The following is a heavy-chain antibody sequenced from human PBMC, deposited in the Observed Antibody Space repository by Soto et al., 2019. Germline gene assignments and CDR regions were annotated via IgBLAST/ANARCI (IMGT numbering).Heavy chain of an antibody. CDR1: GGNFINYA. D-gene: IGHD3-16*01. Sequence: GGSLRLSCAASGGNFINYAMSWVRQAPGKGLEWVSLVSATAGTTYYTDSVKGRFTISRDNSRNTVYLQMNSLRADDTAVYYCAKDRLAGGFDYWGQGTLVTVSS. J-gene: IGHJ4*02. CDR2: VSATAGTT. CDR3: AKDRLAGGFDY. V-gene: IGHV3-23*01.